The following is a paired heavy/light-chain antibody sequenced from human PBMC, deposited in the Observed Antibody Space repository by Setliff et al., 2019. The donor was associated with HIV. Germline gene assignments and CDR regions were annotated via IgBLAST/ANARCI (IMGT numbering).Light chain of an antibody. CDR2: GAS. V-gene: IGKV1-16*02. J-gene: IGKJ5*01. CDR3: QQYSTYPIT. Sequence: DIQMTQSPSSLSASVGDRVTITCRASQGISNSLAWFQQKPGEAPKSLIYGASSLQSGVPSKFSGSGSGTDFTLTISSLQPEDFATYYCQQYSTYPITFGQGTRLEI. CDR1: QGISNS.
Heavy chain of an antibody. CDR3: ARHSGYVPTSYFDN. CDR2: IIAIFGTA. CDR1: GGIFRSNA. Sequence: QVQLVQSGAEVKKPGSSVKVSCKASGGIFRSNAISWVRQAPGQGLEWMGGIIAIFGTAKYAEKFQGRVTITADESTSTAYMELNSLRSEDTAVYYCARHSGYVPTSYFDNWGQGTLVTVSS. D-gene: IGHD3-22*01. V-gene: IGHV1-69*12. J-gene: IGHJ4*02.